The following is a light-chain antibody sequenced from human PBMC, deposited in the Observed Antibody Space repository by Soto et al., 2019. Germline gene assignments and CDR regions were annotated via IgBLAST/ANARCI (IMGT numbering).Light chain of an antibody. J-gene: IGKJ3*01. CDR2: DAS. CDR3: QQRNNWPT. V-gene: IGKV3-11*01. CDR1: QSVTSN. Sequence: EIVLTQSPATLSLSPGERATLSCRASQSVTSNLAWYQQKPGQAPRLLIYDASNKATGIPARFSGSGSGTDFALTISSLEPEDFAVYYCQQRNNWPTFGPGTKVDIK.